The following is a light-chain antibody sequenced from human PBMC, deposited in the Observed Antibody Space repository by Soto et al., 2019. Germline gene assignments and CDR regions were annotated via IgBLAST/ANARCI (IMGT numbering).Light chain of an antibody. J-gene: IGLJ1*01. CDR3: VGWDDSLSGYV. V-gene: IGLV1-47*01. Sequence: QPALTQPPSASGAPGQRGTISCSGSSSNIGINYVYWFQQLPGTAPKLLIHRNNQRPSGVPDRFSGSKSGASASLAISGLRSEDEADYYCVGWDDSLSGYVFGTGTKVTVL. CDR1: SSNIGINY. CDR2: RNN.